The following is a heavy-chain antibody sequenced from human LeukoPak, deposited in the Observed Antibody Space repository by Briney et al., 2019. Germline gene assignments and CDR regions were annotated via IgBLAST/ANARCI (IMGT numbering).Heavy chain of an antibody. J-gene: IGHJ6*02. Sequence: SETLSLTCTVSGDSISSYYWSWIRQPPGKGLEWIGYIHNGETTNYNPSLESRVTISEDTSKNQFSLMLTSVTAADTAVYYCARVVYSHYWPEGMDVWGQGTTVTVSS. CDR1: GDSISSYY. D-gene: IGHD4-11*01. CDR3: ARVVYSHYWPEGMDV. CDR2: IHNGETT. V-gene: IGHV4-59*01.